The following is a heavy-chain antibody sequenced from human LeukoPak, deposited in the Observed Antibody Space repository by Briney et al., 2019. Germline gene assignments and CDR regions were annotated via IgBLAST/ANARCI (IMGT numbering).Heavy chain of an antibody. J-gene: IGHJ4*02. D-gene: IGHD5-18*01. CDR2: IGTASDT. V-gene: IGHV3-13*01. Sequence: GGSLRLSCAASGFTFSSYDMHWVRQATGKGLEWVSAIGTASDTYYPGSVKGRFSISRENAKNSLYLQMNSLRAEDTAVYYCARVGGYSYGRIFDYWGQGTLVTVSS. CDR1: GFTFSSYD. CDR3: ARVGGYSYGRIFDY.